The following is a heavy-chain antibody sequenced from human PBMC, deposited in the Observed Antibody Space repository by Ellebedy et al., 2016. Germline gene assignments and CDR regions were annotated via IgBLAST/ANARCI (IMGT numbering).Heavy chain of an antibody. Sequence: GGSLRLSCAASGFTFSSYGMHWVRQAPGKGLEWVAVIWYDGSNKYYADSVKGRFTISRDNSKNTLYLQMNSLRAEDTAVYYCAREGSGWGFEFDPWGQGTLVTVSS. V-gene: IGHV3-33*01. CDR3: AREGSGWGFEFDP. CDR1: GFTFSSYG. J-gene: IGHJ5*02. CDR2: IWYDGSNK. D-gene: IGHD6-19*01.